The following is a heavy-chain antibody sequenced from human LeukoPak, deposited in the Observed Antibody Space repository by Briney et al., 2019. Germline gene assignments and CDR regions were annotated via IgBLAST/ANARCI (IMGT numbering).Heavy chain of an antibody. CDR2: IYYSGST. CDR1: GGSISSGDYY. CDR3: AREGAYCSGGSCYSDYFDY. J-gene: IGHJ4*02. Sequence: SQTLSLTFTVSGGSISSGDYYWSWIRQPPGKGLEWIGYIYYSGSTYYNPSLKSRVTISVDTSKNQFSLKLSSVTAADTAVYYCAREGAYCSGGSCYSDYFDYWGQGTLVTVSS. V-gene: IGHV4-30-4*01. D-gene: IGHD2-15*01.